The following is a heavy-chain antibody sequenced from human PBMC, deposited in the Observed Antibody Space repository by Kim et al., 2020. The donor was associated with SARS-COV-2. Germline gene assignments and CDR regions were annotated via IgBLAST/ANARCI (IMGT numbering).Heavy chain of an antibody. CDR1: GYTFTSYG. V-gene: IGHV1-18*04. CDR3: ARALRYFDWTYPIDH. CDR2: ISAYNGNT. J-gene: IGHJ4*02. D-gene: IGHD3-9*01. Sequence: ASVKVSCKASGYTFTSYGISWVRQAPGQGLEWMGWISAYNGNTNYAQKLQGRVTMTTDTSTSTAYMELRSLRSDDTAVYYCARALRYFDWTYPIDHWGQGTLVTVSS.